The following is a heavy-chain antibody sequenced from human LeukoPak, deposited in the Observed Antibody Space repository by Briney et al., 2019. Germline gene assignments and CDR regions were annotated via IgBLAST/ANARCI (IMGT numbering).Heavy chain of an antibody. CDR2: MRNKANGYTT. V-gene: IGHV3-72*01. D-gene: IGHD2-2*03. CDR3: ARGSGYCSSTSCSSFDY. Sequence: GGSLRLSCAVSGFTLSDYYMDWVRQAPGKGLEWVGRMRNKANGYTTEYAASVKGRFSISRDDSKNSLYLQMNSLKTEDTAVYYCARGSGYCSSTSCSSFDYWGQGTLVTVSS. CDR1: GFTLSDYY. J-gene: IGHJ4*02.